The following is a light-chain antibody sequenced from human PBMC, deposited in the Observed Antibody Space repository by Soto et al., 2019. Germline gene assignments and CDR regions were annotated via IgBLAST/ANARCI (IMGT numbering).Light chain of an antibody. CDR1: QSVSSSY. CDR2: GAS. CDR3: QHWT. Sequence: EIFLTQSPGTLSLSLWETATLSCRASQSVSSSYLAWYQQKPGQAPRLLIYGASSRATGIPDRFSGSGSGTDFTLTISRLEPEDFAVYYCQHWTFGQGTKVDI. J-gene: IGKJ1*01. V-gene: IGKV3-20*01.